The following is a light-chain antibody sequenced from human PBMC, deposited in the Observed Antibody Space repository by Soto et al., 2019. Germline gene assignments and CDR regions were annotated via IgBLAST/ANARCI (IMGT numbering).Light chain of an antibody. CDR2: GAS. J-gene: IGKJ1*01. CDR3: QQYGSSPGT. Sequence: EIVLTQSPGTLSLSPWERATLSCRASQSVSSSYLAWYQQKPGQAPRLLIYGASSRATGIPDRFSGSGSGTDFTLTISRLEPEDFAVYYCQQYGSSPGTFGQGTKGEIK. V-gene: IGKV3-20*01. CDR1: QSVSSSY.